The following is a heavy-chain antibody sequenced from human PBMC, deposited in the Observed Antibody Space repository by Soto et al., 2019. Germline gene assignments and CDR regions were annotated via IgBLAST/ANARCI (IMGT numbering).Heavy chain of an antibody. D-gene: IGHD3-16*02. CDR1: GFTVSSNY. Sequence: EVQLVESGGGLVQPGGSLRLSCAASGFTVSSNYMSWVRQAPGKGLELVSVIYSGGSTYYADSVKGRFTISRDNSKSTLYLQMNSLRAEDTAVYYCARDHDDYIWGSYRYTGYWGQGTLVTVSS. CDR3: ARDHDDYIWGSYRYTGY. V-gene: IGHV3-66*01. CDR2: IYSGGST. J-gene: IGHJ4*02.